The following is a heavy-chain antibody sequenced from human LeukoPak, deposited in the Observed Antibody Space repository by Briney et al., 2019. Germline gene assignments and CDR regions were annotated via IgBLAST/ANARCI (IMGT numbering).Heavy chain of an antibody. J-gene: IGHJ4*02. Sequence: SCKVSGYTLTELSMHWVRQAPGKGLEWVSAISGSGGSTYYADSVKGRFTISRDNSKNTLYLQMNSLKTEDTAVYYCTTDSPYDYWGQGTLVTVSS. CDR3: TTDSPYDY. CDR1: GYTLTELS. CDR2: ISGSGGST. V-gene: IGHV3-23*01.